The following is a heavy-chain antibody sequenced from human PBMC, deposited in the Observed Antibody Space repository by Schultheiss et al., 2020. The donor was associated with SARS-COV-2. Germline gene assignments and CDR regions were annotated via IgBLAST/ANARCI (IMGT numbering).Heavy chain of an antibody. Sequence: SETLSLTCTVSGGSIGGYYWSWIRQPPGKGLEWIGEINHSGSTNYNPSLKSRVTISVDTSKNQFSLKLSSVTAADTAVYYCARARDIVVVVAAPTIGGNWFDPWGQGTLVTVSS. CDR3: ARARDIVVVVAAPTIGGNWFDP. V-gene: IGHV4-34*01. J-gene: IGHJ5*02. D-gene: IGHD2-15*01. CDR2: INHSGST. CDR1: GGSIGGYY.